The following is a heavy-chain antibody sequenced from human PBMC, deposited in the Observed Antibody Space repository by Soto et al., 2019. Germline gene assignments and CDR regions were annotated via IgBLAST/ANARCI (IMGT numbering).Heavy chain of an antibody. CDR3: AHTIYFGSGRGY. V-gene: IGHV2-5*02. CDR1: EFSLSTSGVG. Sequence: QITLKESSPTLVKPTQTLTLTCTFSEFSLSTSGVGVGWIRQPPGKALEWLVLIYWDDDKRYRPSLKSRLTITKDTSKNQVVLTMTNMDPVDTATYYCAHTIYFGSGRGYWGHGTLVTVSS. D-gene: IGHD3-10*01. CDR2: IYWDDDK. J-gene: IGHJ4*01.